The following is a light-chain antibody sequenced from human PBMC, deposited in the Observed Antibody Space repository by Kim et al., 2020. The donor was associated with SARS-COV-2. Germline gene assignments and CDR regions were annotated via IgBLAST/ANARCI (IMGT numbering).Light chain of an antibody. Sequence: ASVGDTVTITCRARQDIRNYLAWFQQRPGKAPKSLIYTASRLQRGVPSKFSGSGSGTDFTLTISSLQPEDFATYYCQQYDSYPYTIGQGTELEI. V-gene: IGKV1-16*02. J-gene: IGKJ2*01. CDR1: QDIRNY. CDR3: QQYDSYPYT. CDR2: TAS.